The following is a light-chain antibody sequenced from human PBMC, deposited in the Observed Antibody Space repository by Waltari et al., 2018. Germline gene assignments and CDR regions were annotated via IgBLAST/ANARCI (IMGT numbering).Light chain of an antibody. J-gene: IGKJ5*01. CDR1: QSVGSY. V-gene: IGKV3-11*01. CDR2: DAS. Sequence: EIVLTQSPATLSLSPWERATLSCRASQSVGSYLAWYQQKAGQAPRLLIYDASNRATGIPARFSGSGSGTDFTLTISSLEPEDFAVYCCQQRSNWPLTFGQGTRLEIK. CDR3: QQRSNWPLT.